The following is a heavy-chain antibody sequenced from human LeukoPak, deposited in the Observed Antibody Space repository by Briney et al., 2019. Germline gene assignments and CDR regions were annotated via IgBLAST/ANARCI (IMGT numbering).Heavy chain of an antibody. J-gene: IGHJ5*02. D-gene: IGHD6-6*01. Sequence: PGRSLRLSCAASGFTFSSYEMNWVRQAPGRGLEWVSYISSSGSTIYYADSVKGRFTISRDNAKNSLYLQMNSLRAEDTAVYYCASQPPIPYSSSSSNWFDPWGQGTLVTVSS. CDR1: GFTFSSYE. CDR3: ASQPPIPYSSSSSNWFDP. V-gene: IGHV3-48*03. CDR2: ISSSGSTI.